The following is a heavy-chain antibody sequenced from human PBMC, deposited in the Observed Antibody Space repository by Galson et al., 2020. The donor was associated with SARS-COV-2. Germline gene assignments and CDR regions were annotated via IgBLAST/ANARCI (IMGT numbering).Heavy chain of an antibody. V-gene: IGHV4-39*01. CDR3: AGGYGANGLFDY. Sequence: ASETLSLTCAVSAGSISSNTDYWGWIRQPPGQGLEWLGNIYYSGSTYYNPSLQSRVTISVDTSKNQFSRKLSSVTAADTAVYYCAGGYGANGLFDYWGQGTLVTVSS. D-gene: IGHD4-17*01. CDR1: AGSISSNTDY. CDR2: IYYSGST. J-gene: IGHJ4*02.